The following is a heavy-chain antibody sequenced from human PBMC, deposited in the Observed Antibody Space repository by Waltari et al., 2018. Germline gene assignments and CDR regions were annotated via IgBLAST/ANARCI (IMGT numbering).Heavy chain of an antibody. V-gene: IGHV3-21*01. Sequence: EVQLVESGGGLVKPGGSLRLSCAASGFTFSSYSMNWVRQAPGKGLEWVSSISSSSSYIYYADSVKGRFTSSRDNAKNSLYLQMNSLRAEDTAVYYCARDRKRDGYNVGYWGQGTLVTVSS. CDR1: GFTFSSYS. D-gene: IGHD5-12*01. CDR3: ARDRKRDGYNVGY. J-gene: IGHJ4*02. CDR2: ISSSSSYI.